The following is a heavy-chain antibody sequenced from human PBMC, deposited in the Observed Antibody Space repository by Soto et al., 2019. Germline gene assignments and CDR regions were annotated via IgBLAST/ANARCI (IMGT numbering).Heavy chain of an antibody. CDR2: MNPNSGNT. D-gene: IGHD6-13*01. CDR1: GYTFPSYD. Sequence: ASVKVSCKASGYTFPSYDINWVRQATGQGLEWMGWMNPNSGNTGYAQKFQGRVTMTRNTSISTAYMELSSLRSEDTAVYYCARDRSRYSSSWDYYYYYYMDVWGKGTTVTVSS. CDR3: ARDRSRYSSSWDYYYYYYMDV. J-gene: IGHJ6*03. V-gene: IGHV1-8*01.